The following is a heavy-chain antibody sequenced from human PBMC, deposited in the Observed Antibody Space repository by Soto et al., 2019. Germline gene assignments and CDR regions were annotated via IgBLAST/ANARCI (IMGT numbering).Heavy chain of an antibody. V-gene: IGHV3-33*08. CDR1: EFTFDKYY. CDR3: ARGAWMATSTAAFDI. Sequence: VGSLRLSCAASEFTFDKYYMTWVRQAPGKGLEWVAVIWYDGSNKYYADSVKGRFTISRDNSKNTLYLQMNSLRAEDTAVYYCARGAWMATSTAAFDIWGQGTMVTVSS. CDR2: IWYDGSNK. D-gene: IGHD5-12*01. J-gene: IGHJ3*02.